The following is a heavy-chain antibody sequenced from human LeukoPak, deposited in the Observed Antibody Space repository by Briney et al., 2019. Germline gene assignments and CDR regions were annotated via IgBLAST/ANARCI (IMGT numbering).Heavy chain of an antibody. D-gene: IGHD6-13*01. CDR3: ARDPRQQLVLDY. CDR1: GFTLSSYA. CDR2: ISYDGSNK. J-gene: IGHJ4*02. Sequence: GRSLRLSCAASGFTLSSYAMHWVRQAPGKGLEWVAVISYDGSNKYYADYVKGRFTISRDNSKNTLYLQMNSLRAEDTAVYYCARDPRQQLVLDYWGQGTLVTVSS. V-gene: IGHV3-30*04.